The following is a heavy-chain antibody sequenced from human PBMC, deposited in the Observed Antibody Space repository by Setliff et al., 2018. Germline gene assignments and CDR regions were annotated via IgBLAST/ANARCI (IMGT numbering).Heavy chain of an antibody. Sequence: GESLKISCAASGITFSTYSMNWVRQAPGKGLEWVSYISSRSDIIYYADSVKGRFPISRDNAKNSLYLQVNSLRAEDTAVYYCATNPRKGRSGGYYYDDPYYYMDVWGKGTTVTVSS. CDR2: ISSRSDII. V-gene: IGHV3-48*01. D-gene: IGHD3-22*01. J-gene: IGHJ6*03. CDR1: GITFSTYS. CDR3: ATNPRKGRSGGYYYDDPYYYMDV.